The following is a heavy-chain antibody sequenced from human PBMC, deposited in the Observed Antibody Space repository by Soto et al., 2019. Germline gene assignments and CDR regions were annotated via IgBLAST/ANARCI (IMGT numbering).Heavy chain of an antibody. Sequence: QITLKESVPPLVKPTQTLTLTCTFSGFSLSTSGVGVGWIRQPPGKALEWLALIYWDDDKRYSPSLKSRLTITKDTSKNQVVLTMTNMDPVDTATYYCAHGIEDSSYFDYWGQGTLVTVSS. CDR1: GFSLSTSGVG. V-gene: IGHV2-5*02. CDR3: AHGIEDSSYFDY. CDR2: IYWDDDK. J-gene: IGHJ4*02. D-gene: IGHD3-22*01.